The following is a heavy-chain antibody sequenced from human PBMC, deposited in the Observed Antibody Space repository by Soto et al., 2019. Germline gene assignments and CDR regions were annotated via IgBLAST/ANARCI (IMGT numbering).Heavy chain of an antibody. CDR1: GYTFTGYC. V-gene: IGHV1-2*04. CDR3: ARSVPPGSIGHQLLPNFDY. D-gene: IGHD2-2*01. CDR2: INPNSGGT. J-gene: IGHJ4*02. Sequence: KDSVASVKVSCKASGYTFTGYCMHWVRQAPGQGLEWMGWINPNSGGTNYAQKFQGWVTMTRDTSISTAYMDLSRLRSDDTAVYYCARSVPPGSIGHQLLPNFDYWGQGTLVTVSS.